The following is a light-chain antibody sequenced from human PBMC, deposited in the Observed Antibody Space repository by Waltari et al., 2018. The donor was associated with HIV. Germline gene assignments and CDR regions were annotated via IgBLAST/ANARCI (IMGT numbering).Light chain of an antibody. CDR2: GAS. Sequence: EIVMTQSPATLSVSPGERATLSCRASQNIGTNLAWYQQKPGQAPRTLIDGASTRATGIPARFSGSGAGTEFTLAISSLQAEDFAVYYCQQYDTWPPKTFGQGTKVEIK. J-gene: IGKJ1*01. CDR3: QQYDTWPPKT. V-gene: IGKV3-15*01. CDR1: QNIGTN.